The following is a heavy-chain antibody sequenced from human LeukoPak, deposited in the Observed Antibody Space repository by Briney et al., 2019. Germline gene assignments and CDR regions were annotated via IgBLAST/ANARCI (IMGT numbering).Heavy chain of an antibody. V-gene: IGHV1-18*01. CDR3: ASLDTVTTDAFDI. D-gene: IGHD4-17*01. J-gene: IGHJ3*02. CDR2: ISAYDGNT. Sequence: GASVKVSCKASGYTFTSYGISWVRQAPGQGLEWMGWISAYDGNTNYAQKLQGRVTMTTDTSTSTAYMELRSLRSDDTAVYYCASLDTVTTDAFDIWGQGTMVTVSS. CDR1: GYTFTSYG.